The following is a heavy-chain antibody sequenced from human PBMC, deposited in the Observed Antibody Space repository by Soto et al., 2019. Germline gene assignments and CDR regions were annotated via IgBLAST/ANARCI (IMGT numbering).Heavy chain of an antibody. CDR2: IKQDGSGK. CDR3: ARVTPPADEYYYMDV. Sequence: GGSLRLSCAASGFTFSSYWMSWVRQAPGKWLEWVANIKQDGSGKYYVASVKGRFTISRDNSKNSLYQQMKSLSAKDKAVYYCARVTPPADEYYYMDVWGKGTTVTVSS. J-gene: IGHJ6*03. V-gene: IGHV3-7*01. CDR1: GFTFSSYW.